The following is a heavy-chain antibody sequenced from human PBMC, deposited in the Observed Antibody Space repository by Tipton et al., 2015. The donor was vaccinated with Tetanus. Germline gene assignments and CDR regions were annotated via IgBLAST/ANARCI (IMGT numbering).Heavy chain of an antibody. CDR3: ARSKLLWFGESLSGFDS. CDR2: IYHTGAA. D-gene: IGHD3-10*01. CDR1: GEALVRGGYY. J-gene: IGHJ4*02. Sequence: GEALVRGGYYWTWIRHLPGKGLEWIGYIYHTGAAHYNPSLKSRVTLSVDMSKNQFFLKMISMTAADTAVYYCARSKLLWFGESLSGFDSWGQGTLVTVSA. V-gene: IGHV4-31*02.